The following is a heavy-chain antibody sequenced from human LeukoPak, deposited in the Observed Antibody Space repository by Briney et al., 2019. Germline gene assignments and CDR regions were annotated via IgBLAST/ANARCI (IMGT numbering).Heavy chain of an antibody. CDR3: ARVVWGIATAGYYFDY. J-gene: IGHJ4*02. D-gene: IGHD6-13*01. Sequence: PSQTLSLTCTVSGGSISSGDYYWSWIRQPPGKGLEWIGYIYYSGSTYYNPSLKSRVTISVDTSKNQFSLKLSSVTAADTAVYYCARVVWGIATAGYYFDYWGQGTLVTVSS. CDR1: GGSISSGDYY. CDR2: IYYSGST. V-gene: IGHV4-30-4*08.